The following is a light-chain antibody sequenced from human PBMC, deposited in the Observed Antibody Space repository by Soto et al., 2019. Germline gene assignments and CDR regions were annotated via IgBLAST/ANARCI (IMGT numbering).Light chain of an antibody. V-gene: IGLV2-23*01. CDR3: CSYAGSSTWV. CDR2: DAT. CDR1: SSDVGNYNL. Sequence: QSVLTQPASVSGSPGQSITISCTGTSSDVGNYNLVSWYQQHPGKAPKLVIYDATKRPSGVSNRFAGSKSGHTASLTISGLQAEDEADYYCCSYAGSSTWVFGGGTNLTVL. J-gene: IGLJ3*02.